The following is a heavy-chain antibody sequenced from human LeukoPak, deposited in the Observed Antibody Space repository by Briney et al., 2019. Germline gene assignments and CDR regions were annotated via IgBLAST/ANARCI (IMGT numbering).Heavy chain of an antibody. CDR1: GGSFSGYY. D-gene: IGHD6-13*01. Sequence: SETLSLTCAVYGGSFSGYYWSWIRQPPGKGLEWIGYIYYSGSTNYNPSLKSRVTISVDTSKNQFSLKLSSVTAADTAVYYCARDPIAAAGTWFGWFDPWGQGTLVTVSS. CDR2: IYYSGST. CDR3: ARDPIAAAGTWFGWFDP. V-gene: IGHV4-59*01. J-gene: IGHJ5*02.